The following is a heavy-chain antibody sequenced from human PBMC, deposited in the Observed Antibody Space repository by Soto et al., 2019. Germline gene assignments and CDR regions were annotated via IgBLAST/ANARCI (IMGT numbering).Heavy chain of an antibody. J-gene: IGHJ6*02. CDR3: ARVNTIFGVDGMDV. D-gene: IGHD3-3*01. CDR1: GGTFSSYA. CDR2: IIPIFGTA. V-gene: IGHV1-69*06. Sequence: ASVKVSCKASGGTFSSYAISWVRQAPGQGLEWMGGIIPIFGTANYAQKFQGRVTITADKSTSTAYMELSSLRSEDTAVYYCARVNTIFGVDGMDVWGQGTTVTVSS.